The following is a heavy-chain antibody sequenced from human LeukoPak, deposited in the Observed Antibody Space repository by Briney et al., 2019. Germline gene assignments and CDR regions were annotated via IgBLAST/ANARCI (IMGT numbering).Heavy chain of an antibody. J-gene: IGHJ4*02. CDR3: ARRGGYSGYDKVGFYY. CDR2: INHSGST. Sequence: SETLSLTCAVYGGSFSGYYWSWIRRPPGKGLEWIGEINHSGSTNYNPSLKSRVTISVDTSKNQFSLKLSSVTAADTAVYYCARRGGYSGYDKVGFYYWGQGTLVTVSS. CDR1: GGSFSGYY. D-gene: IGHD5-12*01. V-gene: IGHV4-34*01.